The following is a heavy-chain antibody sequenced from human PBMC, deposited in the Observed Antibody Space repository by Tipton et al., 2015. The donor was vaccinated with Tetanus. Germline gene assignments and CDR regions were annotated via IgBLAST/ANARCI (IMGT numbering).Heavy chain of an antibody. CDR3: ARIYDFWSGYYSDH. J-gene: IGHJ4*02. CDR1: NGSINSADYY. D-gene: IGHD3-3*01. CDR2: IFDGGST. Sequence: TLSLTCTVFNGSINSADYYWYWIRQSPGKGLELIGHIFDGGSTYYNPSLKGRVTMSADTSKNQFSLKLRSVTVADTAVYYCARIYDFWSGYYSDHWGQGTLVTVSS. V-gene: IGHV4-30-4*01.